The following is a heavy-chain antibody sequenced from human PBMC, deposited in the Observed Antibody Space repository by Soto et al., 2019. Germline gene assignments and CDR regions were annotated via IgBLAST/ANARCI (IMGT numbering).Heavy chain of an antibody. J-gene: IGHJ5*01. CDR3: ARVHQGCSANNCYFDP. CDR1: GGSVRAPDW. D-gene: IGHD1-1*01. Sequence: QVHLQESAPGLVAPSGTLSLTSTLSGGSVRAPDWWNWDRQSPDKGMLRIAEVHISGHSNYNPSPMSRVSGSIDSSKKQSYLNLNSVTAADTAIYYCARVHQGCSANNCYFDPWRQGPQVTISS. CDR2: VHISGHS. V-gene: IGHV4-4*02.